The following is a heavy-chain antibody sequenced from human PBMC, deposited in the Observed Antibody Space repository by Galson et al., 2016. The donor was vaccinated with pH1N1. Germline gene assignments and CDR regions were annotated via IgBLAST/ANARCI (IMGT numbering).Heavy chain of an antibody. CDR1: GYSFSTYW. CDR2: IHLGGSHI. D-gene: IGHD4-17*01. J-gene: IGHJ3*02. CDR3: ARQNDYGDYRGDAFDI. Sequence: QSGAEVKKPGESLKISCKGTGYSFSTYWIAWVRQMPGEGLEWMGIIHLGGSHIRYSPSFQGQVTISADKPINIVSLQWSSLKASDTAMYYCARQNDYGDYRGDAFDIWGQGTMVTVSS. V-gene: IGHV5-51*01.